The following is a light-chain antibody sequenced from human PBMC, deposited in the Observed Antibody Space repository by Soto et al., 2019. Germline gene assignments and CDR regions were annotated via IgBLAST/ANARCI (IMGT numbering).Light chain of an antibody. V-gene: IGLV2-18*02. CDR1: SSDVGSYNR. Sequence: QSALTQPPSVSGSPGQSVTISCTGTSSDVGSYNRVSWYQQPPGTAPKLMIYQVSNRPSGVPDRFSGAKSGNTASLTLSGLQAEDEADYYCSSYTNSTTWVYGGGTKLTVL. CDR2: QVS. CDR3: SSYTNSTTWV. J-gene: IGLJ3*02.